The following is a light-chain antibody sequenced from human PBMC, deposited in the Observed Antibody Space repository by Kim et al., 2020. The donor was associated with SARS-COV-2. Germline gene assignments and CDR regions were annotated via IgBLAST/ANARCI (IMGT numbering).Light chain of an antibody. CDR2: GAS. Sequence: EIVMTQSPGTLSVSPGERATLSCRASQSVSTNLAWYQLKPGQAPRLLIYGASNRATGIPARFSGSGSGTDFTLYISGLQSEDVAVYYCQQYANWWTFGQGTKVEVK. CDR3: QQYANWWT. CDR1: QSVSTN. J-gene: IGKJ1*01. V-gene: IGKV3-15*01.